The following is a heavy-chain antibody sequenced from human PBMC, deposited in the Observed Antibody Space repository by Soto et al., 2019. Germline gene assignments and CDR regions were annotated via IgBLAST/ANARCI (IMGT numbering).Heavy chain of an antibody. CDR1: GYTFTSYG. V-gene: IGHV1-18*01. CDR2: ISAYNGNT. CDR3: ARDRWSKWLASDY. Sequence: GASVKVSCRSSGYTFTSYGIICVRQAPGQRLEWMGWISAYNGNTNYAQKLQGRVTMTTDTSTSTAYMELRSLRSDDTAVYYCARDRWSKWLASDYWGQGTLVTVSS. D-gene: IGHD6-19*01. J-gene: IGHJ4*02.